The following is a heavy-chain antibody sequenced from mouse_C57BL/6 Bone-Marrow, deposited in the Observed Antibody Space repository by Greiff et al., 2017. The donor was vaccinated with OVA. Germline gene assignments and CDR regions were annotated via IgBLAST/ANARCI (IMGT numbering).Heavy chain of an antibody. CDR3: TRRGVYYYGSSYEAWFAY. CDR1: GYTFTDYE. J-gene: IGHJ3*01. Sequence: VQLQQSGAELVRPGASVTLSCKASGYTFTDYEMHWVKQTPVHGLEWIGAIDPETGGTAYNQKFKGKAILTADKSSSTAYMELRSLTSEDSAVYYCTRRGVYYYGSSYEAWFAYWGQGTLVTVSA. V-gene: IGHV1-15*01. CDR2: IDPETGGT. D-gene: IGHD1-1*01.